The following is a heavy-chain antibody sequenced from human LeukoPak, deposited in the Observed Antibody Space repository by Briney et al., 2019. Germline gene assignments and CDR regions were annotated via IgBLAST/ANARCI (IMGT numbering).Heavy chain of an antibody. Sequence: ASVKVSCKASGYTFTGYYMHWVRQAPGQGPEWMGTINPSGGTTNYAQKFQGRITMTRDTSTSTVYMELSSLRSEDTAVYYCARELISGDWTWDIWGQGTMVTVSS. J-gene: IGHJ3*02. CDR1: GYTFTGYY. D-gene: IGHD2-21*02. CDR2: INPSGGTT. CDR3: ARELISGDWTWDI. V-gene: IGHV1-46*01.